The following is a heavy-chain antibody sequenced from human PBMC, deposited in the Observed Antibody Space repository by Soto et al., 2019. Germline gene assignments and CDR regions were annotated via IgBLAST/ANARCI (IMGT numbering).Heavy chain of an antibody. Sequence: QVQLQESGPGLVKPSGTLSLTCAVSGGSISSSNWWSWVRQPPGKGLEWIGEIYHSGSTNYNPSLKSRVTISVDKSKNQFSLKLSSVTAADTAVYYCARLEENYVATIEYWYFDLWGRGTLVTVSS. CDR2: IYHSGST. D-gene: IGHD5-12*01. J-gene: IGHJ2*01. CDR1: GGSISSSNW. CDR3: ARLEENYVATIEYWYFDL. V-gene: IGHV4-4*02.